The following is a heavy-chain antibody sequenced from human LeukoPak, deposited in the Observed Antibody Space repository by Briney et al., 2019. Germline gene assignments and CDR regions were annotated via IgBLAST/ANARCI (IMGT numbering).Heavy chain of an antibody. D-gene: IGHD4-17*01. J-gene: IGHJ2*01. CDR2: IYHSGAN. V-gene: IGHV4-38-2*02. CDR1: SYFISSGYY. CDR3: ARVGDWYFDL. Sequence: SETLSLTCTVSSYFISSGYYWGWIRQFPGEGLEWIGSIYHSGANYYNPALKSRVVIPADTSKNQFSLKLTSVTAADTAVYYCARVGDWYFDLWGRGTLVTVSS.